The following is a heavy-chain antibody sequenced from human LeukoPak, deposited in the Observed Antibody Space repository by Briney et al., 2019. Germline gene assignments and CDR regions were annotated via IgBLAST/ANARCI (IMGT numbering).Heavy chain of an antibody. J-gene: IGHJ6*03. CDR2: MNPNSGNT. V-gene: IGHV1-8*02. Sequence: ASVKVSCKASGYTFTSYDINWVRQATGQGLEWMGWMNPNSGNTGYAQKFQGRVTITRNTSISTAYMELSSLRSEDTAVYYCARGRKYCSSTSCSYYYYHMDVWGKGTTVTVSS. D-gene: IGHD2-2*01. CDR3: ARGRKYCSSTSCSYYYYHMDV. CDR1: GYTFTSYD.